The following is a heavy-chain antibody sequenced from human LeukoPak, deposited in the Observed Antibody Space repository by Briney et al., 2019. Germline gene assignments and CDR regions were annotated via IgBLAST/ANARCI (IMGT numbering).Heavy chain of an antibody. V-gene: IGHV3-30*01. J-gene: IGHJ4*02. D-gene: IGHD5-18*01. CDR3: ARRTGDTRYCSGYSCFLPDH. CDR1: GFTFSEFG. Sequence: GRSLRLSCAASGFTFSEFGMNWVRQALGKGLEWVASISNGGNEFYADSVKGRFTISRDTSTNTLSLQMNSLRAEDTAVYYCARRTGDTRYCSGYSCFLPDHWGQGTLVTVSS. CDR2: ISNGGNE.